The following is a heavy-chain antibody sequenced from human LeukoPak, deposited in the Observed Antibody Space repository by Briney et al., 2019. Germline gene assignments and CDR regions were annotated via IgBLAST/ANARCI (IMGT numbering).Heavy chain of an antibody. D-gene: IGHD4-23*01. CDR1: GFTFSSYA. CDR2: ISGSGGST. Sequence: GGSLRLSCAASGFTFSSYAMSWVRQAPGKGLEWVSAISGSGGSTYYADSVKGRFTISRDNSKNTLYLQMNSLRAEDTAVYYCAKDRPVFPVVRDAFDIWGQGTMVTVSS. CDR3: AKDRPVFPVVRDAFDI. V-gene: IGHV3-23*01. J-gene: IGHJ3*02.